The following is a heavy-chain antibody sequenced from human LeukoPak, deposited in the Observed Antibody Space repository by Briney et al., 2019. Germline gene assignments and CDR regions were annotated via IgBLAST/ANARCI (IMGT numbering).Heavy chain of an antibody. J-gene: IGHJ5*02. D-gene: IGHD2-15*01. CDR2: IYTSGST. CDR3: ARVGDCSVDSNCYHFADWFDP. CDR1: GGSISNGSYY. Sequence: TSETLSLTCTVSGGSISNGSYYWSWIRQPAGKGLEWIGRIYTSGSTNYNPSLTSRVTISVDPSKNQFSLKLSSVTATDTAVYYCARVGDCSVDSNCYHFADWFDPWGQGTLVTVSS. V-gene: IGHV4-61*02.